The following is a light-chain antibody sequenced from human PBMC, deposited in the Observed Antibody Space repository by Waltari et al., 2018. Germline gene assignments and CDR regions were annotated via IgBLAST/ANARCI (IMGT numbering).Light chain of an antibody. V-gene: IGKV2-40*01. CDR2: GGS. CDR3: VQAIAFPWT. Sequence: DIVITQTQLYLPITPGQPASISCRSTQSILHSNGNTNFHWYFQKPGQSPQVLIYGGSNRASGVPDRFSGSGSGTDFTLKISKVEAEDVRHYYCVQAIAFPWTFGQGTKVEIK. J-gene: IGKJ1*01. CDR1: QSILHSNGNTN.